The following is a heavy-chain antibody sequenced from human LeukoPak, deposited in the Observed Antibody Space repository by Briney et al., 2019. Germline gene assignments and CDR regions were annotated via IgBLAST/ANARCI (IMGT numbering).Heavy chain of an antibody. Sequence: GGSLRLSCAASGFSVSSNYMNWVRQGPGKGLEWVSVIYSGGSTYYADSVKGRFTISRDNSMNTLYLQMNSLRAEDTAVYYCARGQNIPAWGQGTLVTVSS. CDR2: IYSGGST. V-gene: IGHV3-53*01. CDR3: ARGQNIPA. CDR1: GFSVSSNY. D-gene: IGHD1/OR15-1a*01. J-gene: IGHJ4*02.